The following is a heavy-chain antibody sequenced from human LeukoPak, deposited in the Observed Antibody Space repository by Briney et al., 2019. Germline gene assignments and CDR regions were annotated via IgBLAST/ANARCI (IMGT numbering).Heavy chain of an antibody. J-gene: IGHJ3*02. CDR2: IYSGGTT. D-gene: IGHD4-23*01. Sequence: GGSLRLSCAASGFTVSSNYMNWVRQAPGKGLEWVSRIYSGGTTYYADSVKGRFTVSRDNSKNTLYLQMNSLRADDTAVYYCAREYYGGKGAFDIWGQGTRVTVYS. CDR1: GFTVSSNY. CDR3: AREYYGGKGAFDI. V-gene: IGHV3-53*01.